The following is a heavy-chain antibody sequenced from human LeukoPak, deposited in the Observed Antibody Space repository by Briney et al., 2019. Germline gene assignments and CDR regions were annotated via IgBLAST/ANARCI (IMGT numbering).Heavy chain of an antibody. CDR2: ISGSSSYI. V-gene: IGHV3-21*01. J-gene: IGHJ4*02. D-gene: IGHD3-10*01. CDR3: ASGLYGSGSYLGDY. Sequence: GGSLRLSCAASGFTFSSYSMNWVRRAAGKGLEWVSSISGSSSYIYYADSVKGRFTISRDNAKNSLYLQMNSLRAEDTAVHYCASGLYGSGSYLGDYWGQGTLVTVSS. CDR1: GFTFSSYS.